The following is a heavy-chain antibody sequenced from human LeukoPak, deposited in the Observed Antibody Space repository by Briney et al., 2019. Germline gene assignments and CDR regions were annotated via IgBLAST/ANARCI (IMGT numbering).Heavy chain of an antibody. V-gene: IGHV3-30-3*02. Sequence: GGSLRLSCAASGFTFSSYAMHWVRQAPGKGLEWVAVISYDGSNKYYADSVKGRFTISRDNSKNTLYLQMNSLRAEDTAVYYCAKSIGAYSSGWYYFDYWGQGTLVTVSS. CDR3: AKSIGAYSSGWYYFDY. J-gene: IGHJ4*02. CDR2: ISYDGSNK. CDR1: GFTFSSYA. D-gene: IGHD6-19*01.